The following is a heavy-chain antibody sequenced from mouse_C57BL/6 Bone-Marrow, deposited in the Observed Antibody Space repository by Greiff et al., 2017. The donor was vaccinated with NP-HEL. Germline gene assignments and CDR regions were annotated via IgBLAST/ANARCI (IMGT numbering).Heavy chain of an antibody. CDR1: GYTFTSYW. V-gene: IGHV1-52*01. Sequence: VQLQQPGAELVRPGSSVKLSCKASGYTFTSYWMHWVKQRPIQGLEWIGNIDPSDSETHYNQKFKDKATLTVDKSSSTAYMQLSSLTSEDSAVYYCARRVVAHYYAMDYWGQGTSVTVSS. J-gene: IGHJ4*01. D-gene: IGHD1-1*01. CDR3: ARRVVAHYYAMDY. CDR2: IDPSDSET.